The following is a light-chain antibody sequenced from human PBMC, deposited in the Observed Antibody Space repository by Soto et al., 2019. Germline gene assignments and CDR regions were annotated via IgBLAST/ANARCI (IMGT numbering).Light chain of an antibody. J-gene: IGKJ1*01. CDR2: GAS. Sequence: EIVLTQSPGTLSLSPGERATLSCRTSQSVSNNYLAWYQQKPGQAPRLLIYGASNRATGIPDRFSGSGSGTDFTLSISRLEPEDFAVYYCQQYSSLWTFGQGTKVDIK. CDR1: QSVSNNY. V-gene: IGKV3-20*01. CDR3: QQYSSLWT.